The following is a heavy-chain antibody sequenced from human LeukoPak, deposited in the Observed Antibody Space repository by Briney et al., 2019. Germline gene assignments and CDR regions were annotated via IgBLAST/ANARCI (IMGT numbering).Heavy chain of an antibody. CDR1: GGTFSSYA. CDR3: ARDGYYDSSGFDAFDI. V-gene: IGHV1-69*04. CDR2: IIPILGIA. Sequence: SVKVSCKASGGTFSSYAISWVRQAPGQGLEWMGRIIPILGIANYAQKFQGRVTITADKSTSTAYMELSSLRSEDTAVYYCARDGYYDSSGFDAFDIWGQGTMVTVSS. J-gene: IGHJ3*02. D-gene: IGHD3-22*01.